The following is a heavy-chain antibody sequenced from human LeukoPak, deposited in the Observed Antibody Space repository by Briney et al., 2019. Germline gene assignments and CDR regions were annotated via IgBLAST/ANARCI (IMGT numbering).Heavy chain of an antibody. CDR2: ISSSSSYI. V-gene: IGHV3-21*01. CDR3: ARDTRSSATTELKY. J-gene: IGHJ4*02. CDR1: GFTFSSYS. Sequence: PGGSLRLSCAASGFTFSSYSMNWVRQAPGKGLEWVSSISSSSSYIYYADSVKGRFTISRDNAKNSLYLQMNSLRAEDTAVYYCARDTRSSATTELKYWGQGTLVTVSS. D-gene: IGHD6-19*01.